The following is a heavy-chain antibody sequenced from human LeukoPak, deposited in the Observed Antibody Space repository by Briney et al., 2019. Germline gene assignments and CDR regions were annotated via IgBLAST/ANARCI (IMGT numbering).Heavy chain of an antibody. CDR2: ISNEGKNE. V-gene: IGHV3-30*04. Sequence: GGSLRLSCAATGFTLSHYVMHWVRRAPGKGLEWVAVISNEGKNESYADSVKGRFTISRDNSQNTLYVQMNSLRAEDTAVYYCARTARLLESWGQGTLVTVSS. J-gene: IGHJ4*02. CDR1: GFTLSHYV. CDR3: ARTARLLES. D-gene: IGHD2-21*02.